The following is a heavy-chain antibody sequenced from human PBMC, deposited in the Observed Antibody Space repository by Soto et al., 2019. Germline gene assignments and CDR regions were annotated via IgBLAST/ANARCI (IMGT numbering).Heavy chain of an antibody. D-gene: IGHD3-22*01. Sequence: QVQLQESGPGLVKPSETLSLTCAVSGDSISSYYCMWIRQPPGNGLESIVYLYYGRSANYNPSLTSRVTLSVDTSTHQCSLTLSSMTAADTAVYYCALRSMAVVPEYWGQGTLVTVSS. CDR3: ALRSMAVVPEY. CDR1: GDSISSYY. V-gene: IGHV4-59*01. J-gene: IGHJ4*02. CDR2: LYYGRSA.